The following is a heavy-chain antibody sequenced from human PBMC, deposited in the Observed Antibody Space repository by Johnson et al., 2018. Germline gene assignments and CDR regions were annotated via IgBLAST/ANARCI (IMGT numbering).Heavy chain of an antibody. CDR1: GFTFSSYD. Sequence: VESGGSLRLSCAASGFTFSSYDMHWVRQATGKGLEWVSAIGTAGDTYYPGSVKGRFTISRENAKNSLYLQMNRLRAGDTTVYYCARGGYSYGTGEFYYYYSMDVWGKGTTVTVSS. V-gene: IGHV3-13*01. CDR3: ARGGYSYGTGEFYYYYSMDV. J-gene: IGHJ6*03. CDR2: IGTAGDT. D-gene: IGHD5-18*01.